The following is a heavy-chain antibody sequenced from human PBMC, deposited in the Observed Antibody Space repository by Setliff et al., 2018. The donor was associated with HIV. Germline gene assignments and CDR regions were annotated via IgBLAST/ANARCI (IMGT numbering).Heavy chain of an antibody. D-gene: IGHD5-18*01. J-gene: IGHJ4*02. Sequence: GESLKISCKGSGYSFTSYWIGWVRQMPGKGLEWMGIIYPGDSDTRYSPSFQGQVTISADKSISTAYLQWSSLKTEDTAVYYCTTDHLGYSYGLFDYWGQGTLVTVSS. CDR1: GYSFTSYW. V-gene: IGHV5-51*01. CDR2: IYPGDSDT. CDR3: TTDHLGYSYGLFDY.